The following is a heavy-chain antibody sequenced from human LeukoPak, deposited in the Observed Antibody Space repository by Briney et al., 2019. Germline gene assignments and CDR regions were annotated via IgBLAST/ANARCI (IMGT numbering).Heavy chain of an antibody. V-gene: IGHV1-2*02. D-gene: IGHD4-11*01. J-gene: IGHJ5*02. CDR2: INPNSGGT. CDR1: GYTFTGDY. Sequence: ASVKVSFKASGYTFTGDYMHWGRRAPGQGLGWMGWINPNSGGTNYSQKFPGRGTMTRHTSISTAYLELSRLRSDDTAVYYCAREATTVTTYPHNWFDPWGQGTLVTVSS. CDR3: AREATTVTTYPHNWFDP.